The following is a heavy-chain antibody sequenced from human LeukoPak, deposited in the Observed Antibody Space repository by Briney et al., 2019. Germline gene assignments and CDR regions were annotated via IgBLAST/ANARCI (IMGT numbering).Heavy chain of an antibody. D-gene: IGHD3-10*01. J-gene: IGHJ4*02. CDR3: ARPYGSGSYYTDY. CDR2: INPNSGGT. V-gene: IGHV1-2*02. Sequence: ASVKVSCKASGYTFTGYYMHWVRQAPGQGLEWMVWINPNSGGTNYAQKFQGRVTMTRDTSISTAYMELSRLRSDDTGVYYCARPYGSGSYYTDYWGQGALVTVSS. CDR1: GYTFTGYY.